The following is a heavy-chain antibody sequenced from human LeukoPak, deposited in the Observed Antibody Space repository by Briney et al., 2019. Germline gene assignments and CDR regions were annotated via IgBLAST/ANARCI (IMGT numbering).Heavy chain of an antibody. CDR1: GFTFSSYG. Sequence: GGSLRLSCAASGFTFSSYGMHWVRQAPGKGLEWVAFIRYDGSNKYYADSVKGRFTVSRDISKNTLSLQMNALRTEDTAVYYCAKESVWFGDVLGGLDVWGQGTTVIVSS. CDR2: IRYDGSNK. J-gene: IGHJ6*02. D-gene: IGHD3-10*01. V-gene: IGHV3-30*02. CDR3: AKESVWFGDVLGGLDV.